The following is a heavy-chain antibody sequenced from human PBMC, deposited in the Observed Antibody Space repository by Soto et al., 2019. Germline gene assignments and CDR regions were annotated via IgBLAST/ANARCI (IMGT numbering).Heavy chain of an antibody. V-gene: IGHV1-18*04. J-gene: IGHJ4*01. CDR3: ARGGFSSSWRLDY. Sequence: ASVKVSFKSSAYAFNTYSINWVRQAPGQGLEWMGSIFPYTGDTHYAQNLQGRFTMTRDTSTNTAYMALASLQFDDTAVYYCARGGFSSSWRLDYW. CDR2: IFPYTGDT. D-gene: IGHD6-13*01. CDR1: AYAFNTYS.